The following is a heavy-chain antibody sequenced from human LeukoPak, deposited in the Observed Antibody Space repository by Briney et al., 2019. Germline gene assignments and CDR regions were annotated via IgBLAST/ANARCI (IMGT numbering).Heavy chain of an antibody. CDR1: GHSFTSYW. J-gene: IGHJ4*02. Sequence: GESLKISCKGSGHSFTSYWIGWVRQMPGKGLEWMGIIYPGDSDTRYSPSFQGQVTISADKSISTAYLQWSSLKASDTAMYYCARYYLYDSSGYPPYYFDYWGQGTLVTVSS. V-gene: IGHV5-51*01. CDR2: IYPGDSDT. D-gene: IGHD3-22*01. CDR3: ARYYLYDSSGYPPYYFDY.